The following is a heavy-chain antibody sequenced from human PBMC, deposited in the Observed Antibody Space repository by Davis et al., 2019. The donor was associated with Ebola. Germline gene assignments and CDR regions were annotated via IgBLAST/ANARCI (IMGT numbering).Heavy chain of an antibody. J-gene: IGHJ2*01. D-gene: IGHD2-21*01. CDR2: INPSGGST. V-gene: IGHV1-46*01. CDR3: AREWHIFTLVSVVYFDL. Sequence: AASVKVSCKASGYTFSSYYMYWVRQAPGQGLEWMGIINPSGGSTTYAQKFQGRVTMTRDTSISTAYMELSRLRSDDTAVYYCAREWHIFTLVSVVYFDLWGRGTLVTVSS. CDR1: GYTFSSYY.